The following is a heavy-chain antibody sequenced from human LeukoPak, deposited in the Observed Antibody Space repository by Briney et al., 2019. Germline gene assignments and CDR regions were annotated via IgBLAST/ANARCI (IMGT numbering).Heavy chain of an antibody. J-gene: IGHJ3*02. V-gene: IGHV1-2*02. Sequence: ASVKVSCKASGYTFTVYYMRWVRQAPGQGLEWMGWINPNSGGTNYAQKFQGRVTMTRDTSISTAYMEVSRLRSDDTAVYYCARGRNWNDVPHTDAFDIWGQGTMVTVSS. D-gene: IGHD1-1*01. CDR1: GYTFTVYY. CDR2: INPNSGGT. CDR3: ARGRNWNDVPHTDAFDI.